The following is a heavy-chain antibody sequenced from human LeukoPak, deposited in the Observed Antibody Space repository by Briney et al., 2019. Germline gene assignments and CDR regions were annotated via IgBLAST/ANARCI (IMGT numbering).Heavy chain of an antibody. J-gene: IGHJ6*03. D-gene: IGHD3-3*01. Sequence: PSETLSLTCTVSGGSISSYYWSWIRQPPGKGLEWIGYFYYSGSTNYNPSLKSRVTISVDTSKNQFSLKLSSVTAADTAVYYCARVEEWLPYYYYYMDVWGKGTTVTVSS. V-gene: IGHV4-59*12. CDR2: FYYSGST. CDR1: GGSISSYY. CDR3: ARVEEWLPYYYYYMDV.